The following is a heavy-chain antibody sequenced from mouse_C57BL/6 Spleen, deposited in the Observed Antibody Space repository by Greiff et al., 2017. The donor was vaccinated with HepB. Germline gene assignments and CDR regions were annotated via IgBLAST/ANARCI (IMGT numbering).Heavy chain of an antibody. V-gene: IGHV1-47*01. CDR2: FHPYNDDT. CDR1: GYTFTTYP. CDR3: ALITTVVGYFDV. J-gene: IGHJ1*03. D-gene: IGHD1-1*01. Sequence: QVQLKESGAELVKPGASVKMSCKASGYTFTTYPIEWMKQNHGKSLEWIGNFHPYNDDTKYNEKFKGKATLTVEKSSSTVYLELSRLTSDDSAVYYCALITTVVGYFDVWGTGTTVTVSS.